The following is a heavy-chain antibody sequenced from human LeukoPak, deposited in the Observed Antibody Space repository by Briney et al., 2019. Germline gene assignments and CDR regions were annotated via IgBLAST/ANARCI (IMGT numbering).Heavy chain of an antibody. D-gene: IGHD3-22*01. CDR3: ARQRGYSGYVRRHYYDSSGYSRDAFDI. CDR1: GFTFSSYW. V-gene: IGHV3-7*01. CDR2: IKQDGSEK. J-gene: IGHJ3*02. Sequence: PGGSLRLSCAASGFTFSSYWMSWVRQAPGKGLEWVANIKQDGSEKYYVDSVKGRFTISTDNAKNSLYLQMNSLRAEDTAVYYCARQRGYSGYVRRHYYDSSGYSRDAFDIWGQGTMVTVSS.